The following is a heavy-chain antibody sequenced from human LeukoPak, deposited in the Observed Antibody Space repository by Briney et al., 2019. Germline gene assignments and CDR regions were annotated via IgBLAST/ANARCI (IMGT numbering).Heavy chain of an antibody. V-gene: IGHV3-74*01. CDR3: AKDIKTMIVVVTGLMAFDI. D-gene: IGHD3-22*01. Sequence: GGSLRLSCAASGFTFSNYWMHWVRQAPGKGLVWVSRINSDGSRTTYADSVKGRFTISRDNAKNTLYLQMNSLRAEDTAVYYCAKDIKTMIVVVTGLMAFDIWGQGTMVTVSS. J-gene: IGHJ3*02. CDR1: GFTFSNYW. CDR2: INSDGSRT.